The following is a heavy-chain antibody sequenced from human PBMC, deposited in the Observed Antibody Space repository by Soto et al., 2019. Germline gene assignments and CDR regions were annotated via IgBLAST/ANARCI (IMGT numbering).Heavy chain of an antibody. V-gene: IGHV3-33*01. CDR3: ARQRGIAAAGGNDY. Sequence: QVQLVESGGGVVQPGRSLRLSCAASGFTFSSYGMHWVRQAPGKGLEWVAVIWYDGSNKYYADSVKGRFTISRDNSKNPLYLQMNSLRAEDTAVYYCARQRGIAAAGGNDYWGQGTLVTVSS. CDR2: IWYDGSNK. J-gene: IGHJ4*02. D-gene: IGHD6-13*01. CDR1: GFTFSSYG.